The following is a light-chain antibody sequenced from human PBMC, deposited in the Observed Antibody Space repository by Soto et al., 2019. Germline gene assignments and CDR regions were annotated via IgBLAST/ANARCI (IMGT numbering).Light chain of an antibody. Sequence: DNVMTQSPDSLAVALGERATFNCKSSQSVLYSSNNKNYLAWYQQKPGQPPTLLIYCASTRESGVPDRFSGSGSGTDFTLTISSLQAEHVAVYYCQQYYSPPFTFGPGTQVDI. CDR3: QQYYSPPFT. CDR1: QSVLYSSNNKNY. CDR2: CAS. V-gene: IGKV4-1*01. J-gene: IGKJ3*01.